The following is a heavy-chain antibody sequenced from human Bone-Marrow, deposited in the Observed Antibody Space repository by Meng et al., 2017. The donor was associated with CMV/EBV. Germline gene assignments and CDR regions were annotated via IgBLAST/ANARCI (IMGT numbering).Heavy chain of an antibody. Sequence: SETLSLACTVSGGSISSSSYYWGWIRQPPGKGLEWIGSIYYSGSNYYNPSLKSRVTISEDTSKNQFSLKLSSVTDADTAVYYCASESWAHYEFWSGYSGNDAFDIWGQGTMVTVSS. J-gene: IGHJ3*02. V-gene: IGHV4-39*07. CDR2: IYYSGSN. CDR1: GGSISSSSYY. D-gene: IGHD3-3*01. CDR3: ASESWAHYEFWSGYSGNDAFDI.